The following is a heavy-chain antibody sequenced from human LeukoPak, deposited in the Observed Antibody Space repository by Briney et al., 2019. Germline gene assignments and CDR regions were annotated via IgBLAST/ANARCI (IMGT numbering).Heavy chain of an antibody. Sequence: SQTLSLTCTVSGRSISSGRDYSSWIRQPAGKGLEWIGRIYTSGSTHYNPSLKGRVTISLDTSKNQFSLTLSSVTAADTAVYCCARGRGIIVESSGYLFVLWGQGTLVTVSS. CDR2: IYTSGST. D-gene: IGHD3-22*01. CDR3: ARGRGIIVESSGYLFVL. V-gene: IGHV4-61*02. J-gene: IGHJ4*02. CDR1: GRSISSGRDY.